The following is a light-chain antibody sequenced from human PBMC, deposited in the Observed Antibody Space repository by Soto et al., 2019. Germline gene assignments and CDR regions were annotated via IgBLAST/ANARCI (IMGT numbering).Light chain of an antibody. CDR1: SSDVGGYNY. Sequence: QSVLTQPASMSGSPGQSITISCAGTSSDVGGYNYVSWYQQHPGKAPKLMIYAVSDRPSGVSNRFSGSKSGNTASLTISGLQAEDEADYYCSSSTSSSTLIFGGGTKLTV. CDR3: SSSTSSSTLI. J-gene: IGLJ2*01. CDR2: AVS. V-gene: IGLV2-14*01.